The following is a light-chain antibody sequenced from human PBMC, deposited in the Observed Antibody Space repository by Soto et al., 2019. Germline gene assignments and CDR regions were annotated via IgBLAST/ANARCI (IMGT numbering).Light chain of an antibody. CDR1: QTISSY. CDR3: QQSLSSPLFT. J-gene: IGKJ3*01. V-gene: IGKV1-39*01. Sequence: DIQMTQSPSSLSASVGDRVTITCRASQTISSYLNWYQQKPGKAPKLLIYAASTLQSGVPSRFSGSGSGTDFTLTINSLQPEDFATYYCQQSLSSPLFTFGPGTKVDIK. CDR2: AAS.